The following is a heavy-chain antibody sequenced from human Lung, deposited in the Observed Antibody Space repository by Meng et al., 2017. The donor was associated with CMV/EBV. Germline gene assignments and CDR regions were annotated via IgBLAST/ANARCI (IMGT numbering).Heavy chain of an antibody. CDR1: GYTFTGYY. CDR3: ARDEVIKDDAFDI. J-gene: IGHJ3*02. CDR2: INPNSGGT. V-gene: IGHV1-2*02. Sequence: AXVXVSXXASGYTFTGYYIHWVRQAPGQGLEWMGWINPNSGGTNYAQKFQGRVTMTRDTSISTTFMELSRLRSDDTAVYYCARDEVIKDDAFDIWGQGTMVTVSS. D-gene: IGHD3-10*01.